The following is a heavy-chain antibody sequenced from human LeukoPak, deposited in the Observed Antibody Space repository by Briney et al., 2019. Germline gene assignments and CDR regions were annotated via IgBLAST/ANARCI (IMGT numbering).Heavy chain of an antibody. Sequence: GGSLRLSCAASGFTFSYYWMHWVRQAPGKGLVWVSRISSDGSSTSYADSVKGRFTISRDNAKNTLYLQMNSLRAEDTAVYYCARAQWGFGELSYFDYWGQGTLVTVSS. J-gene: IGHJ4*02. CDR3: ARAQWGFGELSYFDY. D-gene: IGHD3-10*01. CDR2: ISSDGSST. V-gene: IGHV3-74*01. CDR1: GFTFSYYW.